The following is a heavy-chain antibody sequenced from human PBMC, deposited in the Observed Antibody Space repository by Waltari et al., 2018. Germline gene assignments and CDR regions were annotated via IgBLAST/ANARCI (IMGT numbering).Heavy chain of an antibody. CDR1: GFTVSSTY. CDR2: IYGGGST. CDR3: ARDNYDRSAWYFDL. V-gene: IGHV3-53*02. J-gene: IGHJ2*01. Sequence: EVQLVETGGGLIQPGGSLRLSCAASGFTVSSTYMSWVRQAPGKGLEWVSVIYGGGSTYYADSVKGRFTISRDNSKNTLYLQMNSLRAEDTAVYYCARDNYDRSAWYFDLWGRGTLVTVSS. D-gene: IGHD3-22*01.